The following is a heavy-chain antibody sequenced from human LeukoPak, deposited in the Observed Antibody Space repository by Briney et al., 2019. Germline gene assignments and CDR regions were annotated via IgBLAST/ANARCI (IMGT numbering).Heavy chain of an antibody. V-gene: IGHV4-34*01. D-gene: IGHD2-15*01. Sequence: SETLSLTCAVYSGSFSGYYWNWIRQPPGKGLEWIGEINHSGSTNYNPSLKSRVTISVDTSKNQFSLKLSSVTAADTAVYYCARVASGRGPYWYFDLWGRGTLVTVSS. CDR1: SGSFSGYY. CDR2: INHSGST. J-gene: IGHJ2*01. CDR3: ARVASGRGPYWYFDL.